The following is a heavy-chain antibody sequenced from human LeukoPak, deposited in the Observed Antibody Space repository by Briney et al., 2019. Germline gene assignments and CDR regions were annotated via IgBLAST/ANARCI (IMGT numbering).Heavy chain of an antibody. V-gene: IGHV3-23*01. CDR1: GFTFSSYG. D-gene: IGHD6-13*01. J-gene: IGHJ4*02. CDR2: ITATSSST. Sequence: PGGSLRLSCAASGFTFSSYGMSWVRQAPGKGLEWVSAITATSSSTHDADSAQGRFTISRDNSKNTLYLQMNSLRAEDTAVYYCARESSSSWSSNFDYWGQGTLVTVSS. CDR3: ARESSSSWSSNFDY.